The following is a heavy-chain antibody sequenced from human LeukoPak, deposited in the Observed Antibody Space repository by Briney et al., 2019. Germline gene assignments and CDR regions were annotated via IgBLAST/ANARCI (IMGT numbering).Heavy chain of an antibody. CDR2: ISSGSSTI. J-gene: IGHJ4*02. CDR1: GSTFSTYS. Sequence: GGPLRLSCAAPGSTFSTYSMNWVRQAPGKGLKWGSYISSGSSTIYYADSVKGRFTISRDNAKNSLYLQMNSLRAEDTAVYYCANSAGGSGYYRPLDYWCQGTLVTVSS. V-gene: IGHV3-48*01. CDR3: ANSAGGSGYYRPLDY. D-gene: IGHD3-22*01.